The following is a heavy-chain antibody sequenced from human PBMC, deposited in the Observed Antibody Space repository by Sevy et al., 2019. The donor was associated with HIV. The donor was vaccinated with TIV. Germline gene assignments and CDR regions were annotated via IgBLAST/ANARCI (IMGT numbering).Heavy chain of an antibody. J-gene: IGHJ5*02. Sequence: GGSLRLSCAASGFTFSSYSMNWVRQAPGKGLERVSSISSSSSYIYYADSVKGRFTISRDNAKNSLYLQMNSLRAEDTAVYYCARAYSSSWSPVNWFDPWRQGTLVTVSS. V-gene: IGHV3-21*01. CDR3: ARAYSSSWSPVNWFDP. CDR1: GFTFSSYS. CDR2: ISSSSSYI. D-gene: IGHD6-13*01.